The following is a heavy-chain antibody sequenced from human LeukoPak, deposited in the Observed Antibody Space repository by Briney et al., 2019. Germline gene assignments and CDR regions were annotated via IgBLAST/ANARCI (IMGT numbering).Heavy chain of an antibody. CDR3: ARVLTTVTTEHYFDY. V-gene: IGHV4-59*01. Sequence: PSETLSLTCTVSGGSISSYYWSWIRQPPGKGLEWIGYIYYSGSTNYNPSLKSRVTISVDTSKNQFSLKLSSVTAADTAVYYCARVLTTVTTEHYFDYWGQGTLVTVSS. D-gene: IGHD4-17*01. CDR2: IYYSGST. J-gene: IGHJ4*02. CDR1: GGSISSYY.